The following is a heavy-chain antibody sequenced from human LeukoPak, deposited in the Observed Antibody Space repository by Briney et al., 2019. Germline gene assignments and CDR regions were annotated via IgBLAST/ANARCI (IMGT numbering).Heavy chain of an antibody. CDR3: ARVIVGADYFDY. D-gene: IGHD1-26*01. V-gene: IGHV1-46*01. J-gene: IGHJ4*02. CDR1: GYTFTDYY. CDR2: INPSGGST. Sequence: ASVKVSCKASGYTFTDYYLHWVRQAPGQGLEWMGIINPSGGSTSYTQKFQGRITMTRDMPTSTVYMELSSLRSEDTAMYYCARVIVGADYFDYWGQGTLVTVSA.